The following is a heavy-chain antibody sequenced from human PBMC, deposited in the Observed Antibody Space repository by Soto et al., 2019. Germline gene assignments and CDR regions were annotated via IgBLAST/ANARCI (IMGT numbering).Heavy chain of an antibody. CDR3: ARDQGAAYAFDI. Sequence: PSETLSLTCTVSGGSISSHYWNWIRQPPGKGLECIGYIFHTGSINYNPSLESRVTISVDTSKNQFSLKLRSVTAADTAVYYCARDQGAAYAFDIWGQGTMVTVSS. CDR1: GGSISSHY. V-gene: IGHV4-59*11. J-gene: IGHJ3*02. CDR2: IFHTGSI. D-gene: IGHD1-26*01.